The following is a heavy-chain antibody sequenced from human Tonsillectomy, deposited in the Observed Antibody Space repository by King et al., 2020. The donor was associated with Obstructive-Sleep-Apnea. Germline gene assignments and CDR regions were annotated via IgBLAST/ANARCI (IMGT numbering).Heavy chain of an antibody. CDR1: GFTFTSYS. CDR3: AKMGRIDGGSCDY. D-gene: IGHD2-15*01. V-gene: IGHV3-23*04. J-gene: IGHJ4*02. Sequence: VQLVESGGGLAQPGGSLRLSCTASGFTFTSYSMSWVRQAPGKGLEWVSVFAGSGCSTYYANSVKGRFTISRDNPKNTLYLQMNSLRVEDTAVYYCAKMGRIDGGSCDYWGQGTLVTVSS. CDR2: FAGSGCST.